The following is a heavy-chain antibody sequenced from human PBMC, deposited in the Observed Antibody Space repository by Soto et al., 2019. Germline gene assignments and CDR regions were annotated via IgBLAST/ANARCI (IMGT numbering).Heavy chain of an antibody. D-gene: IGHD3-22*01. V-gene: IGHV3-23*01. CDR1: GFTFSKYA. Sequence: EVQLLESGGGLVQPGGSLRLSCAGSGFTFSKYAMTWVRQAPGKGLEWVSGMSGSGTGTNYADSVKGRFTISRDNSKNTLYLQMNSLRAEDTAVYYCAKGTVGAYYYDSSDHWGQGTLVTVSS. CDR3: AKGTVGAYYYDSSDH. CDR2: MSGSGTGT. J-gene: IGHJ5*02.